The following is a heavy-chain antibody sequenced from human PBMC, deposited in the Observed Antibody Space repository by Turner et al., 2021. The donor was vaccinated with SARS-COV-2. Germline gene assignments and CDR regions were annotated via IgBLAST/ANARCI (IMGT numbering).Heavy chain of an antibody. CDR2: TLYDGSNK. J-gene: IGHJ4*02. V-gene: IGHV3-30*18. CDR1: GFTFSSYG. CDR3: AKQQGLYSNPMYYFDY. D-gene: IGHD4-4*01. Sequence: QVQLVESGGGVVQPGRSLRLSCAASGFTFSSYGMHWVRQAPGKGREWVAVTLYDGSNKNYEDSVKGRFTISRDNYKNTLYLQMNSRRAEDTAVYYCAKQQGLYSNPMYYFDYWGQGTLVTVSS.